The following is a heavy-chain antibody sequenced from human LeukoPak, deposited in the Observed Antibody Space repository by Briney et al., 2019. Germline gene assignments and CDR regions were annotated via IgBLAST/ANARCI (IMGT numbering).Heavy chain of an antibody. CDR2: ITNNGVYT. Sequence: GRSLRLSCAASGLTFTSYTMSWVRQAPGKGLEWVSSITNNGVYTYYSDSVKGRFTISRDNANNSLYLQMNSLSAEDTAIYYCARQPQVAHFDYWGQGTLVSVSS. D-gene: IGHD2-15*01. CDR1: GLTFTSYT. V-gene: IGHV3-21*01. CDR3: ARQPQVAHFDY. J-gene: IGHJ4*02.